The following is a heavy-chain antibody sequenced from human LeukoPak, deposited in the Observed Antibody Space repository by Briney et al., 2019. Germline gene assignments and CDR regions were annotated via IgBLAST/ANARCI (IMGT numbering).Heavy chain of an antibody. CDR2: IIPIFGTA. J-gene: IGHJ4*02. CDR3: ARDRLLITVAGTVDQ. D-gene: IGHD6-19*01. CDR1: GGTFSSYA. Sequence: EASVKVSCKASGGTFSSYAISWVRQAPGQGLEWMGGIIPIFGTANYAQKFQGRVTMTTDTSTSTAYMELRSLRPEDTAVYYCARDRLLITVAGTVDQWGRGTLVTVSS. V-gene: IGHV1-69*05.